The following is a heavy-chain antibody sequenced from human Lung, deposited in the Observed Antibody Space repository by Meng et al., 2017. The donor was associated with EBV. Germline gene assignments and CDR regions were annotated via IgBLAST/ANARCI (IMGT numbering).Heavy chain of an antibody. CDR3: ARDELRWYDP. Sequence: QVQLQQSGPGLVKPSXTLSLTCAISGDSVSSKTATWNWIRQSPSRGLEWLGRTYYRSKWYTDYAESVKSRIIINAGTSKNQFSLQLNSATPEDTAVYYCARDELRWYDPWDQGTLVTVSS. D-gene: IGHD5-24*01. J-gene: IGHJ5*02. CDR1: GDSVSSKTAT. V-gene: IGHV6-1*01. CDR2: TYYRSKWYT.